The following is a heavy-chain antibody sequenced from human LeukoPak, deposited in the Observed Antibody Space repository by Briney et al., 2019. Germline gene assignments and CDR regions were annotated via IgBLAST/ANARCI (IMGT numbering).Heavy chain of an antibody. CDR1: GYTFTSYD. V-gene: IGHV1-8*03. CDR2: MNPNSGNT. J-gene: IGHJ4*02. CDR3: ARDGHYDFWRGYYYNWYFDY. D-gene: IGHD3-3*01. Sequence: ASVKVSCKASGYTFTSYDINWVRQSTGQGLEWMGWMNPNSGNTGYAQKFQGRVTITADESTSTDYMELSSLRSEDTAVYYCARDGHYDFWRGYYYNWYFDYWGQGTLVTVSS.